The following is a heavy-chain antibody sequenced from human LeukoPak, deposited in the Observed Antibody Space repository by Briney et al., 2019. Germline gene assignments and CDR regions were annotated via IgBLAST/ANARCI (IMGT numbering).Heavy chain of an antibody. V-gene: IGHV3-74*01. CDR2: INSDGSST. Sequence: PGGSLRLSCAASGFTFSSYWMHWVRQAPGKGLVWVSRINSDGSSTRYADSVKDRFTISRDNAKNTLYLQMNSLRAEDTAVYYCAREGYSGSYDAFDIWGQGTMVTVSS. CDR3: AREGYSGSYDAFDI. D-gene: IGHD1-26*01. CDR1: GFTFSSYW. J-gene: IGHJ3*02.